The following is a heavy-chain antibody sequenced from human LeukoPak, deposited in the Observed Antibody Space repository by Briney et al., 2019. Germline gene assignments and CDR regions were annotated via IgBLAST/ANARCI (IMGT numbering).Heavy chain of an antibody. CDR3: ARSYYYDSSGYYVY. J-gene: IGHJ4*02. Sequence: GGSLRLSCAASGFTVSSNYMSWVRQAPGKGLECVSVIYSGGSTYYADSVKGRFTISRDNSKNTLYLQMNSLRAEDTAVYYCARSYYYDSSGYYVYWGQGTLVTVSS. CDR2: IYSGGST. CDR1: GFTVSSNY. V-gene: IGHV3-53*01. D-gene: IGHD3-22*01.